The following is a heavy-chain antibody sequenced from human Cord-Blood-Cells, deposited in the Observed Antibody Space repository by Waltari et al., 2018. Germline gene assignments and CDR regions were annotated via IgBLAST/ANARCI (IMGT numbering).Heavy chain of an antibody. Sequence: QLQLQESGPGLVKPSETLSLTCTVSGGSISSSSYYWGWIRQPPGKGLEWIGIIYYRVNTAYNPSLKSRVTISVDTAKNQFSLKLSSVTAADTAVYYCASLDRFKVATIIDHDAFDIWGQGTMVTVSS. CDR3: ASLDRFKVATIIDHDAFDI. CDR1: GGSISSSSYY. CDR2: IYYRVNT. D-gene: IGHD5-12*01. J-gene: IGHJ3*02. V-gene: IGHV4-39*01.